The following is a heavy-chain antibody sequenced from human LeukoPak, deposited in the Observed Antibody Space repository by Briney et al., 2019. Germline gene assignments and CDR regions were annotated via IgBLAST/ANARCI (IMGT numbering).Heavy chain of an antibody. J-gene: IGHJ4*02. CDR1: GGSISSYY. D-gene: IGHD6-13*01. Sequence: PSETLSLTRTVSGGSISSYYWSWIRQPPGKGLEWIGYIYYSGSTNYNPSLKSRVTISVDTSKNQFSLKLSSVTAADTAVYYCARTDLGEQQPPYFDYWGQGTLVTVSS. V-gene: IGHV4-59*01. CDR3: ARTDLGEQQPPYFDY. CDR2: IYYSGST.